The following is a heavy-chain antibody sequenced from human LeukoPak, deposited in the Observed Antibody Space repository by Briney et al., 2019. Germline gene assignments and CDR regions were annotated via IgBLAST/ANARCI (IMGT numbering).Heavy chain of an antibody. V-gene: IGHV3-21*01. J-gene: IGHJ4*02. Sequence: GSLRLSCAASGFTFSSYSMNWVRQAPGKGLEWVSSISSSSSYIYYADSVKGRLTISRDNAKNSLYLQMNSLRAEDTAVYYCARDVRITMVRGVMDYWGQGTLVTVSS. CDR3: ARDVRITMVRGVMDY. CDR2: ISSSSSYI. D-gene: IGHD3-10*01. CDR1: GFTFSSYS.